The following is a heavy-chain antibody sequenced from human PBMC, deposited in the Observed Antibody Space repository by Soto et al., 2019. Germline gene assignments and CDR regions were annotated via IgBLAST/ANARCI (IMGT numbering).Heavy chain of an antibody. D-gene: IGHD1-20*01. CDR3: ARSFTVSLFDY. V-gene: IGHV4-31*03. Sequence: SETLSLTCSVSDGSISTGGYNWSWIRQHPGKGLEWVGYIYYSGSTYYNPSLKSRVTISVDTSKNQFSLKLSSVTAADTAVYYCARSFTVSLFDYWGQGTLVTVSS. CDR2: IYYSGST. J-gene: IGHJ4*02. CDR1: DGSISTGGYN.